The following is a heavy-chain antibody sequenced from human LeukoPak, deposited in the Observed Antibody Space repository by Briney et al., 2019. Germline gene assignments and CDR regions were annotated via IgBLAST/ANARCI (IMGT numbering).Heavy chain of an antibody. D-gene: IGHD3-9*01. CDR1: GGSISSSSYY. J-gene: IGHJ4*02. CDR3: ARLEDYDILTGCYIATSFDY. V-gene: IGHV4-39*01. Sequence: SETLSLTCTVSGGSISSSSYYWGWIRQPPGQGLEWIGSIYYSGSTYYNPSLKSRVTISVDTSKNQFSLKLSSVTAADTAVYYCARLEDYDILTGCYIATSFDYWGQGTLVTVSS. CDR2: IYYSGST.